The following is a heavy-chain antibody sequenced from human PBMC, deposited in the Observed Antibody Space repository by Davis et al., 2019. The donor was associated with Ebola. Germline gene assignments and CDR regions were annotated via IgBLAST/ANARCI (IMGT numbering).Heavy chain of an antibody. D-gene: IGHD2-2*01. V-gene: IGHV3-7*03. Sequence: PGGSLRLSCVASGFTFSSYWMSWVRQAPGKGLEWVANINQDGSEKYYVDSVKGRFTISRDNAKNSLYLQMNSLRAEDTAVYYCARLRNYCSRTSCYPDYYYYGMDVWGQGTTVTVSS. CDR3: ARLRNYCSRTSCYPDYYYYGMDV. CDR2: INQDGSEK. J-gene: IGHJ6*02. CDR1: GFTFSSYW.